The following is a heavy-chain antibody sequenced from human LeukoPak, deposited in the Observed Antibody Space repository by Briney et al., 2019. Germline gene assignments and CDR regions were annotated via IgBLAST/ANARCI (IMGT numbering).Heavy chain of an antibody. CDR3: ATHQGDYHYMDV. CDR2: IYYDGSDQ. V-gene: IGHV3-33*01. CDR1: GLTFRNYG. Sequence: GTSLRLSCAASGLTFRNYGMNWVRQAPGKGLEWLAMIYYDGSDQSYADSVRGRFTISRDNSKNMLYLQLSSLRAEDSAMYFCATHQGDYHYMDVWGKGTTVSVAS. J-gene: IGHJ6*03.